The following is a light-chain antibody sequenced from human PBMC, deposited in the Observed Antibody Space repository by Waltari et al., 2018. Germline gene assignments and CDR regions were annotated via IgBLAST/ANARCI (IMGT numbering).Light chain of an antibody. Sequence: QSVLTQPPSASGTPGQRVTISCSGSSSNIGTNTVNWYQQLPGTAPQRPCHRVKQRPAGVPGRFSGSKSGTSASLAISVVQSEEEADYYCAAWDDSLNAVIFGGGTKLTVL. CDR2: RVK. CDR3: AAWDDSLNAVI. CDR1: SSNIGTNT. J-gene: IGLJ2*01. V-gene: IGLV1-44*01.